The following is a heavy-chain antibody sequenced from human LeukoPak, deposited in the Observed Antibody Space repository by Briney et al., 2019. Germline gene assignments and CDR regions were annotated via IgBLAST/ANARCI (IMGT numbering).Heavy chain of an antibody. Sequence: GGSLRLSCAASGFTFSGYSMNWVRQAPGKGLEWVSSISSSSSYIYYADSVKGRFTISRDNAKNSLYLQMNSLRAEDTAVYYCASFPRWELLYRVSWGQGTLVTVSS. CDR3: ASFPRWELLYRVS. CDR1: GFTFSGYS. CDR2: ISSSSSYI. V-gene: IGHV3-21*01. J-gene: IGHJ5*02. D-gene: IGHD1-26*01.